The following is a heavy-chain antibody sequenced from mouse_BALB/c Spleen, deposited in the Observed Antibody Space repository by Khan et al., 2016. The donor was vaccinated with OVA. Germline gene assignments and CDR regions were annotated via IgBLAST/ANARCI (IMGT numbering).Heavy chain of an antibody. CDR3: ARRGVRCHFAY. CDR1: GYTFINYW. V-gene: IGHV1-4*01. J-gene: IGHJ2*01. Sequence: QVQLQQSGAELVRPGASVKMSCKASGYTFINYWIHWVKQRPGQGLEWIGYINPSTGYTEYNQNFKDKATLTADKSSSTAYMQLSSLTSEDSAVYYWARRGVRCHFAYWGQGTTLTVSA. CDR2: INPSTGYT.